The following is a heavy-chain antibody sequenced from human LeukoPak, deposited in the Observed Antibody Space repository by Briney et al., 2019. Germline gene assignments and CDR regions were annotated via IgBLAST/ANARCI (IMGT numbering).Heavy chain of an antibody. V-gene: IGHV1-18*01. CDR2: ISGYNGNT. D-gene: IGHD2-15*01. CDR3: ARVGGCSGNGCYSGVYHYYYMDV. CDR1: GYTFTSYG. J-gene: IGHJ6*03. Sequence: ASVKVSCKASGYTFTSYGISWVRQAPGQGLEWMGWISGYNGNTIYAQKFQGRVTMTTDTPTRAAQMELRSLSSDDTAVYYCARVGGCSGNGCYSGVYHYYYMDVWGKGTTVTVSS.